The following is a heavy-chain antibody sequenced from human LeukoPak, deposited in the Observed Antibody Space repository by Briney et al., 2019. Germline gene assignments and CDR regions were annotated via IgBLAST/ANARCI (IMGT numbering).Heavy chain of an antibody. CDR1: GGSFSGYY. D-gene: IGHD2-15*01. CDR2: TNHSGST. Sequence: PSETLSLTCAVYGGSFSGYYWSWIRQPPGKGLEWIGETNHSGSTNYNPSLKSRVTISVDTSKNQFSLKLSSVTAADTAVYYCARVLKLGYCSGGSCYGRYYYYYYMDVWGKGTTVTVSS. J-gene: IGHJ6*03. V-gene: IGHV4-34*01. CDR3: ARVLKLGYCSGGSCYGRYYYYYYMDV.